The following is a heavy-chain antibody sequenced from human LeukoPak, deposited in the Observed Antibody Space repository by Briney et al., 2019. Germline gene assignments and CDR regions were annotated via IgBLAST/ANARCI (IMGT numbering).Heavy chain of an antibody. CDR1: GFTFSSYG. V-gene: IGHV3-30*03. J-gene: IGHJ4*02. CDR2: ISYDGSNK. D-gene: IGHD2-15*01. CDR3: ATPGEGY. Sequence: GGSLRLSCAASGFTFSSYGMHWVRQAPGKGLEWVAVISYDGSNKYYADSVKGRFTISRDNSKNTLYLQMNSLRAEDTAVYYCATPGEGYWGQGTLVTVSS.